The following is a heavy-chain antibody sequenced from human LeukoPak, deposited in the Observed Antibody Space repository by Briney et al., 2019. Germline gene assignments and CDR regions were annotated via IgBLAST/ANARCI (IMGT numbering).Heavy chain of an antibody. CDR3: ARHRLSGYSHGLVDY. D-gene: IGHD5-18*01. V-gene: IGHV4-59*08. Sequence: SETLSLTCTVSGGSISSYYWSWIRQPPGKGVEWIGFIYYSGSTNYNASLKSRVTISVDTSKNQFSLKVSFVTAADTAVYYCARHRLSGYSHGLVDYWGQGTLVTVSS. CDR1: GGSISSYY. CDR2: IYYSGST. J-gene: IGHJ4*02.